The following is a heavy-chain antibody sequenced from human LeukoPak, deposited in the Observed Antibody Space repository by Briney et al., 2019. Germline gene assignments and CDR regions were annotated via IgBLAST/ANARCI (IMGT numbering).Heavy chain of an antibody. CDR3: ARYSSRDYYYYMDV. Sequence: SETLSLTCAVYGGSFSGYYWSWIRQPPGKGLEWIGEINHSGSTNYNPSLKSRVTISVDTSKNQFSLKLSSVTAADTAVYYCARYSSRDYYYYMDVWGKGTTVTISS. CDR2: INHSGST. J-gene: IGHJ6*03. D-gene: IGHD6-13*01. CDR1: GGSFSGYY. V-gene: IGHV4-34*01.